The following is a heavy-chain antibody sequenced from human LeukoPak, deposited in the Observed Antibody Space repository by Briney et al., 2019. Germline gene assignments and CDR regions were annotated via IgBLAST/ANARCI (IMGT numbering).Heavy chain of an antibody. D-gene: IGHD6-19*01. Sequence: GESLKISCKGSGDSFTGYWIGWVRQMPGKGLEWMGIIYPVDSDTRYSPSFQGQVTISADKSTNTAHLQWSSLKASDTATYYCARLTGYSSGRYIDYWGQGTLVTVSS. CDR2: IYPVDSDT. CDR3: ARLTGYSSGRYIDY. CDR1: GDSFTGYW. V-gene: IGHV5-51*01. J-gene: IGHJ4*02.